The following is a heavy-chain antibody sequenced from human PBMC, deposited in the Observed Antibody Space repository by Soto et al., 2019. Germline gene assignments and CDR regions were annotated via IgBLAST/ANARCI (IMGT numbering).Heavy chain of an antibody. CDR1: GFTFSNNG. J-gene: IGHJ4*02. CDR2: ISYDGNDK. CDR3: ASGEGRNGRDTRFDY. V-gene: IGHV3-30*03. Sequence: QMQLVESGGGVVQPGRSLRLSCAASGFTFSNNGVHWVRQAPGKGLEWVADISYDGNDKYYADSVKGRFTISRDNSKNTVYLQMNGLRAEDTAVHYCASGEGRNGRDTRFDYWGQGTLVTVSS. D-gene: IGHD3-10*01.